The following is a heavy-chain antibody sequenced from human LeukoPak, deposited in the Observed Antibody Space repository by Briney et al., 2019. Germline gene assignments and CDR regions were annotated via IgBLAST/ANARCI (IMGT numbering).Heavy chain of an antibody. D-gene: IGHD1-26*01. Sequence: GGSLRLSGAAPGFTFRRYWMHWFRQTPGKGLVWVSRINSDGSSTTYADSVKGRFTISRDNAKNTLFLQMNSLRAEDTAIYYCAKGGGAATFDFWGQGILVVVSS. J-gene: IGHJ4*02. V-gene: IGHV3-74*01. CDR2: INSDGSST. CDR3: AKGGGAATFDF. CDR1: GFTFRRYW.